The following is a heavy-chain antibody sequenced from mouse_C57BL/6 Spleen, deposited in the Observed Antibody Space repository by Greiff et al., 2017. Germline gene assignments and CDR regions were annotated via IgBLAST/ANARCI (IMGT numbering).Heavy chain of an antibody. D-gene: IGHD2-5*01. J-gene: IGHJ2*01. CDR3: AREYSNPYYFDY. CDR1: GYTFPSYW. V-gene: IGHV1-55*01. Sequence: QVQLKQPGAELVKPGASVKMSCKVSGYTFPSYWLTWGKRRPGQGLEWIGDLYPGSGSTNYNEKFKSKATLTVDTSSSTAYMQLSSLTSEDSAVYYCAREYSNPYYFDYWGQGTTLTVSS. CDR2: LYPGSGST.